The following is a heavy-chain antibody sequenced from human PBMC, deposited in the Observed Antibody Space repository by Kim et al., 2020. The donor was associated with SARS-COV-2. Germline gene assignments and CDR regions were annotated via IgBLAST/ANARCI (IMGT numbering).Heavy chain of an antibody. V-gene: IGHV4-39*01. J-gene: IGHJ4*02. CDR3: SMGDTSGYYDY. Sequence: YYNPALERRVTISLDTSKNQFSLKLSSVTTADTAVYYCSMGDTSGYYDYWGQGTLVTVSS. D-gene: IGHD3-22*01.